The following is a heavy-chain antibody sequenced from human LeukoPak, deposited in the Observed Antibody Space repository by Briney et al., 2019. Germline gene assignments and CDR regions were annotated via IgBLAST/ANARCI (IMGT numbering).Heavy chain of an antibody. CDR2: ISESGGST. V-gene: IGHV3-23*01. Sequence: GGSLRLSCAASGFTFSTSAMSWVRQAPGKGLEWVSGISESGGSTYYADSVKGRFTSSRDNSKNTLYLQMNDLRAEDTAAYYCAKGSFWGQGTLVTVSS. CDR1: GFTFSTSA. D-gene: IGHD3-10*01. J-gene: IGHJ4*02. CDR3: AKGSF.